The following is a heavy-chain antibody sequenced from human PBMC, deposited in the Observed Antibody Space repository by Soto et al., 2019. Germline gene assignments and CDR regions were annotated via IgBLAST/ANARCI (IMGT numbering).Heavy chain of an antibody. Sequence: SETLSLTCAVSGGSINSSNWWSWVRQPPGKGLEWSGEIYHSGSTNYNPSLKSRVTISVDKSKNQSSLKLSSVTAADTAVYYCASRVWFGELFTDYGGQGTLVTVSS. D-gene: IGHD3-10*01. J-gene: IGHJ4*02. CDR1: GGSINSSNW. V-gene: IGHV4-4*02. CDR2: IYHSGST. CDR3: ASRVWFGELFTDY.